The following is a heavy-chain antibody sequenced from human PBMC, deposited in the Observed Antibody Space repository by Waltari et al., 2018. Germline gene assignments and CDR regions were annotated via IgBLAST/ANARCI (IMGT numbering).Heavy chain of an antibody. Sequence: EVQLVESGGGLVQPGGSLRLSCAASGFTFSSFWMGWVRQAPGKGLEWVANIKQDGSEKYYVDSVKGRFTISRDNAKNSLYLQMNSLRAEDTAVYYCASMTRSWYFDYWGQGTLVTVSS. D-gene: IGHD6-13*01. CDR1: GFTFSSFW. J-gene: IGHJ4*02. CDR2: IKQDGSEK. V-gene: IGHV3-7*02. CDR3: ASMTRSWYFDY.